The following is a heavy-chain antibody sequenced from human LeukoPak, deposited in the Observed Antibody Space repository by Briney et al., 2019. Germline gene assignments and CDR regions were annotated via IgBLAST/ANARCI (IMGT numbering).Heavy chain of an antibody. CDR2: IIPIFATA. CDR3: ARVAGRGFYNWFDP. V-gene: IGHV1-69*01. D-gene: IGHD6-19*01. J-gene: IGHJ5*02. CDR1: GGTFSSYA. Sequence: SVKVSCKASGGTFSSYAISWVRQAPGQGLEWMGGIIPIFATANYAQKFQGRVTITADESTSTAYMELSSLRSEDTAVYYCARVAGRGFYNWFDPWGQGTLVTVSS.